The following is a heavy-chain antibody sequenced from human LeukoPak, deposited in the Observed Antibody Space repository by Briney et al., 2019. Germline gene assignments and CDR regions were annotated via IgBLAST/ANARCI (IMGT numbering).Heavy chain of an antibody. V-gene: IGHV3-11*01. D-gene: IGHD3-3*01. CDR3: ARPYYDFWSGYTDDY. CDR1: GFTFSDYY. J-gene: IGHJ4*02. CDR2: ISSSGSTI. Sequence: GGSLRPSCAASGFTFSDYYMSWIRQAPGKGLEWVSYISSSGSTIYYADSVKGRFTISRDNAKNSLYLQMNSLRAEDTAVYYCARPYYDFWSGYTDDYWGQGTLVTVSS.